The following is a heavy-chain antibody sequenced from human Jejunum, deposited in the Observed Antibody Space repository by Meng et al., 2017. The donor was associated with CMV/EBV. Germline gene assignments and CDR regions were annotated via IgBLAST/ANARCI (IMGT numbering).Heavy chain of an antibody. CDR1: GGSIRSDDHY. J-gene: IGHJ4*02. CDR3: ARDPYGGNSGVDF. D-gene: IGHD4-23*01. V-gene: IGHV4-31*02. CDR2: IYYSGNT. Sequence: VSGGSIRSDDHYWSWIRQQPGKGLEWIGYIYYSGNTFYNPSLKSRVTMSVDTSKNQFSLKLSSVTAADTAVYYCARDPYGGNSGVDFWGQGTLVTVSS.